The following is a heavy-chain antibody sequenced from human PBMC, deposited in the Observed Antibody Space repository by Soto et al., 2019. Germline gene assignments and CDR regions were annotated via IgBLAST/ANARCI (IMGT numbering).Heavy chain of an antibody. CDR2: IWYDGSNK. D-gene: IGHD3-3*01. V-gene: IGHV3-33*01. CDR1: GFTFSSYG. J-gene: IGHJ5*02. Sequence: QVQLVESGGGVVQPGRSLRLSCAASGFTFSSYGMHWVRQAPGKGLEWVAVIWYDGSNKYYADSVKGRFTISRDNSKNTLYLQMNSLRAEDTAVYYSARDGVEWLLYNWFDPWGQGTLVTVSS. CDR3: ARDGVEWLLYNWFDP.